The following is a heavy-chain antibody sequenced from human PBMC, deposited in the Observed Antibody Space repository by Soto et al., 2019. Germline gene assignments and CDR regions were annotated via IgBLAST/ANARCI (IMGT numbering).Heavy chain of an antibody. CDR2: ISAYNGNT. D-gene: IGHD3-9*01. J-gene: IGHJ5*02. CDR1: GYTFTSYG. V-gene: IGHV1-18*01. CDR3: ARLFWWNTYYDMLTGYDNWFDP. Sequence: QVQLVQSGAEVKKPGASVKVSCKASGYTFTSYGISWVRQAPGQGLEWMGWISAYNGNTNYAQKLQGRVTMTTDTSTSTAYMELRSLRSDDTAVYYCARLFWWNTYYDMLTGYDNWFDPWGQGTLVTVSS.